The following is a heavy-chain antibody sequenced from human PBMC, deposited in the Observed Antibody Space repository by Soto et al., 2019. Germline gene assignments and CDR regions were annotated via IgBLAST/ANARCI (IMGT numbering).Heavy chain of an antibody. Sequence: PGGSLRLACAASGFTFSSYGMHWVRQAPGKGLEWVAVISYDGSNKYYADSVKGRFTISRDNSKNTLYLQMNSLRAEDTAVYYCKSREPIVVVVAATPRGNYGMHVWGQGTTVTGSS. CDR2: ISYDGSNK. CDR1: GFTFSSYG. J-gene: IGHJ6*02. D-gene: IGHD2-15*01. CDR3: KSREPIVVVVAATPRGNYGMHV. V-gene: IGHV3-30*03.